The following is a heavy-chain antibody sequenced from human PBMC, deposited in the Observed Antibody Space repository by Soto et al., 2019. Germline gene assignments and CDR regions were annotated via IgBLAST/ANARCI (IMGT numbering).Heavy chain of an antibody. J-gene: IGHJ4*02. CDR3: AKGSTYCGGDCYPYYFDY. V-gene: IGHV3-30*18. D-gene: IGHD2-21*02. CDR1: GFTFSSYG. CDR2: ISYDGSNK. Sequence: GGSLRLSCAASGFTFSSYGMHWVRQAPRKGLEWVAVISYDGSNKYYADSVKGRFTISRDNSKNTLYLQMNSLRAEDTAVYYCAKGSTYCGGDCYPYYFDYWGQGTLVTVSS.